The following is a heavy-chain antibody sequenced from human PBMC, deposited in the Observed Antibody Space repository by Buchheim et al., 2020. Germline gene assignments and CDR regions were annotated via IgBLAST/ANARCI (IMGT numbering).Heavy chain of an antibody. V-gene: IGHV4-34*01. CDR2: INHSGST. CDR3: ATMVRGVPYYYYYGMDV. D-gene: IGHD3-10*01. J-gene: IGHJ6*02. CDR1: GGSFSGYY. Sequence: QVQLQQWGAGLLKPLETLSLTCAVYGGSFSGYYWSWIRQPPGKGLEWIGEINHSGSTNYNPSLKSRVTISVDTSKNQFSLKLSSVTAADTAVYYCATMVRGVPYYYYYGMDVWGQGTT.